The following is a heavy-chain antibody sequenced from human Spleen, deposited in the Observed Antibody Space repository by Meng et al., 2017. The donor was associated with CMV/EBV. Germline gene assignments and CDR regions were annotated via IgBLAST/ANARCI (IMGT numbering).Heavy chain of an antibody. D-gene: IGHD6-6*01. V-gene: IGHV3-11*01. CDR3: AREGATRPSQGFDY. CDR1: GFTFSDYY. J-gene: IGHJ4*02. CDR2: ISSSGSST. Sequence: LSLTCAASGFTFSDYYMSWIRQAPGKGLEWVSHISSSGSSTYYADSVKGRFTISRDNAKNSLYLQINSLRAEDTALYSCAREGATRPSQGFDYWGRGTLVTVSS.